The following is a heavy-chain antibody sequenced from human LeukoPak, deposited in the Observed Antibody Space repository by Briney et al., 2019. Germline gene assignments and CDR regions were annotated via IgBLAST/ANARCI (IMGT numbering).Heavy chain of an antibody. CDR2: IIPIFGTA. J-gene: IGHJ6*03. D-gene: IGHD2-8*01. CDR3: ARGGGRCTNGVCYTPYYYYYMDV. Sequence: GASVKVSCKASGGTFSSYAISWVRQAPGQGLEWMGGIIPIFGTANYAQKFQGRVTITADESTSTVYMELSSLRSEDTAVYYCARGGGRCTNGVCYTPYYYYYMDVWGKGTTVTVSS. V-gene: IGHV1-69*13. CDR1: GGTFSSYA.